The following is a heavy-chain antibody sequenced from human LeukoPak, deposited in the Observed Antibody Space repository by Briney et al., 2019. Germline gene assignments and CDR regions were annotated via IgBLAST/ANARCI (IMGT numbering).Heavy chain of an antibody. D-gene: IGHD3-16*02. Sequence: GGSLRLSCLDSGFTFSSYWMSWVRQAPGKGLEWVSYISSSGSTIYYADSVKGRFTISRDNAKNSLYLQMNSLRAEDTAVYYCARTNIVYYYMDVWGKGTTVTVSS. V-gene: IGHV3-48*04. CDR1: GFTFSSYW. J-gene: IGHJ6*03. CDR2: ISSSGSTI. CDR3: ARTNIVYYYMDV.